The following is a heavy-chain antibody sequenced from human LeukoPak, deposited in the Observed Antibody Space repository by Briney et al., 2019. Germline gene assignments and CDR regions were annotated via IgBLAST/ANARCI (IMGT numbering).Heavy chain of an antibody. CDR3: ATQDVLRFLDQPGGAFDI. J-gene: IGHJ3*02. D-gene: IGHD3-3*01. CDR2: INPSGGST. V-gene: IGHV1-46*03. Sequence: ASVKVSCKASGYTFTSYYMHWVRQAPGQGLEWMGIINPSGGSTSYAQKFQGRVTMTRDTSTSTVYMELSSLRSEDTAVYYCATQDVLRFLDQPGGAFDIWGQGTMVTASS. CDR1: GYTFTSYY.